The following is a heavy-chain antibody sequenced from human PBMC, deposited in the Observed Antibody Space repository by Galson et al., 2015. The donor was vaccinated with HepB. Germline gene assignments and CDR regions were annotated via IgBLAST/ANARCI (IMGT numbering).Heavy chain of an antibody. D-gene: IGHD3-16*01. J-gene: IGHJ5*02. CDR2: ISRSGANT. Sequence: SLRLSCAASGFTFNNIAMNWVRQAPGKGLEWVSTISRSGANTYYADSVKGRFTISRDNSQNTLYLQMNSLRAEDTAVYYCARVRGDPGWFDPWGQGTVVTVSS. CDR1: GFTFNNIA. V-gene: IGHV3-23*01. CDR3: ARVRGDPGWFDP.